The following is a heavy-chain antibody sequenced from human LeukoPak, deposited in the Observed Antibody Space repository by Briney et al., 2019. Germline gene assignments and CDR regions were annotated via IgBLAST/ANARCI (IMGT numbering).Heavy chain of an antibody. Sequence: GASVKVSCKASGYTFSGYYMNWVRQAPGQGLEWMGWINPNSGGTNYAQKFQGWVTMTGDTSISTAYMELSRLRSDDTAVYYCARVGLTGYYRGAFDIWGQGTMVTVSS. CDR1: GYTFSGYY. CDR2: INPNSGGT. J-gene: IGHJ3*02. D-gene: IGHD3-9*01. CDR3: ARVGLTGYYRGAFDI. V-gene: IGHV1-2*04.